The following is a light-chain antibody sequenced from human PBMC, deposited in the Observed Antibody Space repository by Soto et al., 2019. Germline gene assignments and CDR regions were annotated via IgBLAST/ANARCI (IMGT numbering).Light chain of an antibody. Sequence: QSVLAQPASVSVSPGQSITISCTGASSDVADYNYVSWYQQHPGEAPKLLIHEVTNRPSGVSNRFSGSKSGNMASLTISGLQAEDEADYYCSSYTKTDTLVFGGGTKVTVL. J-gene: IGLJ1*01. CDR1: SSDVADYNY. CDR2: EVT. CDR3: SSYTKTDTLV. V-gene: IGLV2-14*01.